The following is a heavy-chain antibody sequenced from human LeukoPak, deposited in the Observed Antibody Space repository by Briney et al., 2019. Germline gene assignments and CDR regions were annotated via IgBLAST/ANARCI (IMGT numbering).Heavy chain of an antibody. V-gene: IGHV1-2*02. CDR3: ARDRGYSGYDV. CDR2: ISPNTGGT. J-gene: IGHJ4*02. CDR1: GYTFTGYY. D-gene: IGHD5-12*01. Sequence: GASVRVSCKASGYTFTGYYIHWVRQAPGQGLEWLGWISPNTGGTHYAQNFQDRVTVTGDTSISTAYMDLSRLRSDDTAVYYCARDRGYSGYDVWGQGTLVTVSS.